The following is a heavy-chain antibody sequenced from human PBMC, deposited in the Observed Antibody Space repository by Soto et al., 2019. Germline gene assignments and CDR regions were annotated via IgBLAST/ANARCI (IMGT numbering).Heavy chain of an antibody. CDR1: GGSISSYY. CDR2: IYYSGST. D-gene: IGHD3-3*01. Sequence: LSLTCTVSGGSISSYYWSWTRQPPGKGLEWIGYIYYSGSTNYNPSLKSRVTISVDTSKNQFSLKLSSVTAADTAVYYCASMRYDFWSGYFGLFDYWGQGTLVTVSS. CDR3: ASMRYDFWSGYFGLFDY. V-gene: IGHV4-59*01. J-gene: IGHJ4*02.